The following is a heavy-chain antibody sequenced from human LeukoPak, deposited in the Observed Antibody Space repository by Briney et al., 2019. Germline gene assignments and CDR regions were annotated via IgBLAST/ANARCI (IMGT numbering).Heavy chain of an antibody. CDR1: GFTFRAYS. D-gene: IGHD3-10*01. V-gene: IGHV3-48*02. CDR2: ISSSSSTI. J-gene: IGHJ4*02. Sequence: GGSLRLSCAASGFTFRAYSMNWVRQAPGKGPEWVSHISSSSSTIYYADSVKGRFTISKDNGKNSLYLQMNSLRDDDTAVYYCVRGDGWFGELLNFDNWGQGTLVTVSS. CDR3: VRGDGWFGELLNFDN.